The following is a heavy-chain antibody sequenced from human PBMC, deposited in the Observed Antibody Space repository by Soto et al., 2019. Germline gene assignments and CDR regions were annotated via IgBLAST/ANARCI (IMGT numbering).Heavy chain of an antibody. CDR2: IYYSGST. V-gene: IGHV4-59*01. CDR1: GGSISSYY. D-gene: IGHD6-13*01. CDR3: ARDRIWDIAAAGPKLYYYYGMDV. J-gene: IGHJ6*02. Sequence: SETLSLTCTVSGGSISSYYWSWIRQPPGKGLEWIGYIYYSGSTNYNPSLKSRVTISVDTSKNQFSLKLSSVTAADTAVYYCARDRIWDIAAAGPKLYYYYGMDVWGQGTTVTVSS.